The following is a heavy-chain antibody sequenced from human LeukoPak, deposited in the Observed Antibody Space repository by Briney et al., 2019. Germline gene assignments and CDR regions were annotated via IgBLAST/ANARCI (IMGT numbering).Heavy chain of an antibody. CDR3: ARDRSRITMVRGAPLYYYYGMDV. Sequence: SETLSLTCTVSGGSISSYYWSWIRQPAGKGLEWIGRIYTSGSTNYNPSLKSRVTMSVDTSKNQFSLKLSSVTAADTAVYYCARDRSRITMVRGAPLYYYYGMDVWGQGTTVTVSS. V-gene: IGHV4-4*07. J-gene: IGHJ6*02. CDR1: GGSISSYY. D-gene: IGHD3-10*01. CDR2: IYTSGST.